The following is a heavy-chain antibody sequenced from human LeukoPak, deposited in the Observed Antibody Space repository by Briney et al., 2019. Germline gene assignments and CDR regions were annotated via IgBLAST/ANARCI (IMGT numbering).Heavy chain of an antibody. V-gene: IGHV3-33*01. CDR1: GFTFSSYG. Sequence: GRSLRHSCAASGFTFSSYGMHWVRQAPGKGLEWVAVIWYDGSNKYYADSVKGRFTISRDNSKNTLYLQMNSLRAEDTAVYYCARDCSSTSCFDYWGQGTLVTVSS. J-gene: IGHJ4*02. D-gene: IGHD2-2*01. CDR3: ARDCSSTSCFDY. CDR2: IWYDGSNK.